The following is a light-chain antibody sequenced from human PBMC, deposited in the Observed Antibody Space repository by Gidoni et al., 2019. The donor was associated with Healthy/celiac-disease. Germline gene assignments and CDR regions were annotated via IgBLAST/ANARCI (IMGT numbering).Light chain of an antibody. Sequence: QSVLTQPPSTSGTPGQRVPISCSGISSNIGSNTVNWYQQLPGTAPKLLIYSNNQRPSGVPDRFSGSKSGTSASLAISGLQSEDEADFYCSSWDDSLNGRVFGGGTKLTVL. CDR2: SNN. J-gene: IGLJ3*02. CDR1: SSNIGSNT. CDR3: SSWDDSLNGRV. V-gene: IGLV1-44*01.